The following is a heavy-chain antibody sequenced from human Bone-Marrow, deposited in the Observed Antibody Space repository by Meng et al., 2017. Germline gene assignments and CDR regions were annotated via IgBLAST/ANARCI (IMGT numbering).Heavy chain of an antibody. CDR2: INPNSGGT. CDR1: GYTFTGYY. Sequence: ASVKVSCKASGYTFTGYYMHWVRQAPGQGLEWMGRINPNSGGTNYAQKFQGRVTMTRDTSISTAYMELSRLRSDDTAVYYCAREGYSGYGLFDYWGQGTLVTVSS. CDR3: AREGYSGYGLFDY. J-gene: IGHJ4*02. D-gene: IGHD5-12*01. V-gene: IGHV1-2*06.